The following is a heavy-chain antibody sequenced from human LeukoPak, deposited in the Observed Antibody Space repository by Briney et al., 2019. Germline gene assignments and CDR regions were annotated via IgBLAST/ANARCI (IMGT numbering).Heavy chain of an antibody. J-gene: IGHJ4*02. CDR1: GYTFTSYA. CDR2: INAGNGNT. CDR3: ARLVATRKVGEFPIFYYFDY. V-gene: IGHV1-3*01. D-gene: IGHD3-10*01. Sequence: ASVKVSCKASGYTFTSYAMHWVRQAPGQRLEWMGWINAGNGNTKYSQKFQGRVTITRDTSASTAYMELSSLRSEDTAVYYCARLVATRKVGEFPIFYYFDYWGQGTLVTVSS.